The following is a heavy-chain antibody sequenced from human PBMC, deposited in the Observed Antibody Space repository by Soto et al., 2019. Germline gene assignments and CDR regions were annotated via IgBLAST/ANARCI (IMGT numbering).Heavy chain of an antibody. V-gene: IGHV4-31*03. CDR3: ARSAQWNAFDI. CDR2: ISYSGST. CDR1: GGSISSVHYY. Sequence: QVQLQESGPGLVKPSETLSLNCTVAGGSISSVHYYWSWIRQHPGKGLEWIGYISYSGSTFYNPRLKSRLPVSVDTSKNRFSLKLTSVTAADTAAYYCARSAQWNAFDIWGQGTMVIVSS. D-gene: IGHD2-8*01. J-gene: IGHJ3*02.